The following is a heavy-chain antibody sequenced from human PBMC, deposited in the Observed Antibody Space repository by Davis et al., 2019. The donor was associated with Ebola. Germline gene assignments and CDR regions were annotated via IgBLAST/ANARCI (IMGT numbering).Heavy chain of an antibody. V-gene: IGHV3-48*02. CDR3: ATTDIVAADY. J-gene: IGHJ4*02. Sequence: GESLKISCAASGFTFSSYSMNWVRQAPGKGLEWVSYISSSSSTIYYADSVKGRFTISRDNAKNSLYLQMNSLRDEDTAVYYCATTDIVAADYWGQGTLVTVSS. D-gene: IGHD5-12*01. CDR2: ISSSSSTI. CDR1: GFTFSSYS.